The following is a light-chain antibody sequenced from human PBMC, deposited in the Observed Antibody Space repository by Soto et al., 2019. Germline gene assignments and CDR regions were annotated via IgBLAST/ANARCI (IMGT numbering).Light chain of an antibody. CDR2: GVS. J-gene: IGKJ1*01. CDR1: QSVAGN. Sequence: EIVMTQSPATLSVSPGATATLACRASQSVAGNLAWYQQKPGQPPRLLIYGVSTRATGVPARFSGSGSGTEFTLTISSLQPDDFATYYCQHYNSYSEAFCQGTKVDVK. CDR3: QHYNSYSEA. V-gene: IGKV3-15*01.